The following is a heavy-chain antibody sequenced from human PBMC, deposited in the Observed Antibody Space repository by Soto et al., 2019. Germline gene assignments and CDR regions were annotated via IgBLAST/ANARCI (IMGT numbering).Heavy chain of an antibody. CDR1: GGTFSSHA. D-gene: IGHD5-12*01. CDR3: ARDRNIVATIYNYYGMDV. J-gene: IGHJ6*02. Sequence: SVKVSCKASGGTFSSHAISWVRQAPGQGLEWMGGIIPIFGTANYARKFQGRVTITADESTSTAYMELSSLRSEDTAVYYCARDRNIVATIYNYYGMDVWGQGTTVTVSS. CDR2: IIPIFGTA. V-gene: IGHV1-69*13.